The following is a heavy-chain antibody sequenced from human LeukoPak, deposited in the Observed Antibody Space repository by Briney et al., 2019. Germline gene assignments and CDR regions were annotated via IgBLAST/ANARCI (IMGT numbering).Heavy chain of an antibody. CDR3: ARLSGYYGYVNF. D-gene: IGHD3-22*01. Sequence: PSETLSLTCNVSASSVSSYYWSWIRQPPGKGLEWMGYFYHSGGTNYNPSFGSRLTISLNTSKRQVSLTLSSVTPADSAVYYCARLSGYYGYVNFWGQGTLVTASS. CDR1: ASSVSSYY. CDR2: FYHSGGT. V-gene: IGHV4-59*02. J-gene: IGHJ4*02.